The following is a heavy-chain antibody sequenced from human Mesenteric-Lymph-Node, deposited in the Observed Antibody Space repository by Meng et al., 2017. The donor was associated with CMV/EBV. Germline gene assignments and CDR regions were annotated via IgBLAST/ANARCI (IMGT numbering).Heavy chain of an antibody. V-gene: IGHV3-48*03. CDR3: ARGASSTSCYFVDY. J-gene: IGHJ4*02. CDR1: GFTFSSYE. Sequence: GESQKISCAASGFTFSSYEMNWVRQAPGKGLEWVSYISSSGSTIYYADSVKGRFTISRDNAKNSLYLQMNSLRAEDTAVYYCARGASSTSCYFVDYWGQGTLVTVSS. CDR2: ISSSGSTI. D-gene: IGHD2-2*01.